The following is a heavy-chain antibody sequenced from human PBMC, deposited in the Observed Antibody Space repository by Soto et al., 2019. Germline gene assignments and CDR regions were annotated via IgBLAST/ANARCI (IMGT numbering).Heavy chain of an antibody. D-gene: IGHD5-12*01. J-gene: IGHJ4*02. Sequence: PSETLSLTCTVSGGSISSYYWSWIRQPPGKGLEWIGYIYYSGSTNYNPSLKSRVTISVDTSKNQFSLKLSSVTAADTAVYYCARDQEYSGYGFDYWGQGTLVTVSS. CDR2: IYYSGST. V-gene: IGHV4-59*01. CDR1: GGSISSYY. CDR3: ARDQEYSGYGFDY.